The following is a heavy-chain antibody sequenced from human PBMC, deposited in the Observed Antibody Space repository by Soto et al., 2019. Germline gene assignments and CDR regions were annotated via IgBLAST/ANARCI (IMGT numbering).Heavy chain of an antibody. J-gene: IGHJ5*02. CDR2: ISSSGSTI. CDR1: GFTFSDYY. CDR3: ARVQGFDWLYFLSWFDP. Sequence: XXSLSLSCAASGFTFSDYYMRWIRQAPGKGLEWVSYISSSGSTIYYADSVKGRFTISRDNAKNSLYLQMNSLRAEETAVYYCARVQGFDWLYFLSWFDPWGQGTLVTVSS. D-gene: IGHD3-9*01. V-gene: IGHV3-11*01.